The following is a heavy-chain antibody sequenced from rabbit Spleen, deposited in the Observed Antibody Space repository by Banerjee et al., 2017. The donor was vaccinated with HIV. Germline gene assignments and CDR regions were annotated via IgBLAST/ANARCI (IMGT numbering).Heavy chain of an antibody. Sequence: QEQLVESGGGLVQPGGSLKLSCKASGFDFSTYSMSWVRQAPGKGLEWIGYIVPIFGVTYYANWVNGRFTISSHNAQNTLYLQLNSLTAADTATYFCARDTGSSFSSYGMDLWAQAPSSPS. CDR2: IVPIFGVT. CDR3: ARDTGSSFSSYGMDL. CDR1: GFDFSTYS. D-gene: IGHD8-1*01. V-gene: IGHV1S47*01. J-gene: IGHJ6*01.